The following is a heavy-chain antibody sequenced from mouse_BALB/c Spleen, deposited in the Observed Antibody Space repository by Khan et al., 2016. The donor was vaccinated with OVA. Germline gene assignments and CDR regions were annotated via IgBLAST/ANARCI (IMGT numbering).Heavy chain of an antibody. J-gene: IGHJ4*01. CDR1: GYTFTSYW. Sequence: DLVKPGASVKLSCKASGYTFTSYWINWIKQRPGQGLEWIGRIGPGSSNAYYTDIFEGQATLTVDTSSNTAYIQLSSLSSEDSAVYCCARENYYGRSCYAMDYWGEGTSVTVSA. CDR2: IGPGSSNA. V-gene: IGHV1S41*01. D-gene: IGHD1-1*01. CDR3: ARENYYGRSCYAMDY.